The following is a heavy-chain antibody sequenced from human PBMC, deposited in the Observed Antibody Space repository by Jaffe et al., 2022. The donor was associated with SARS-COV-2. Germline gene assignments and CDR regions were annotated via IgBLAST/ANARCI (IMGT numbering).Heavy chain of an antibody. CDR2: INHSGST. Sequence: QVQLQQWGAGLLKPSETLSLTCAVYGGSFSGYYWSWIRQPPGKGLEWIGEINHSGSTNYNPSLKSRVTISVDTSKNQFSLKLSSVTAADTAVYYCARTNWGKNDYWGQGTLVTVSS. J-gene: IGHJ4*02. V-gene: IGHV4-34*01. CDR1: GGSFSGYY. CDR3: ARTNWGKNDY. D-gene: IGHD7-27*01.